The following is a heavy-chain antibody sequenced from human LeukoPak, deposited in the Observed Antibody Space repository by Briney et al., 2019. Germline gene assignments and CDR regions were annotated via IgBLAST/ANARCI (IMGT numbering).Heavy chain of an antibody. V-gene: IGHV4-61*02. J-gene: IGHJ4*02. CDR1: GGSISSRTYY. CDR3: ARNSCPSGSCYDNRGYFDY. Sequence: SETLSLTCTVSGGSISSRTYYWSWIRQPAGKGLEWIGRIYTSGSTNYNPSLESRITISVDTSQNQFSLKLSSVTAADTAVHYCARNSCPSGSCYDNRGYFDYWGQGTLVTVSS. CDR2: IYTSGST. D-gene: IGHD2-15*01.